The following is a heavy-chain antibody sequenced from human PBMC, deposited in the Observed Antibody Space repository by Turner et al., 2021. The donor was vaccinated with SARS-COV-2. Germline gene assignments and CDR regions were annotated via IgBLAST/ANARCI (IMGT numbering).Heavy chain of an antibody. CDR3: ARDGGSYFDY. D-gene: IGHD1-26*01. Sequence: QVQLVESGGGVVQPGRSLRLSCAASGFTFSSYAMHWVRQAPGKGLEWVALISYDGSNKYYADSVKGRFTISRDNSKNTLYLQMNSLRAEDTAVYDCARDGGSYFDYWGQGTLVTVSS. CDR2: ISYDGSNK. V-gene: IGHV3-30-3*01. J-gene: IGHJ4*02. CDR1: GFTFSSYA.